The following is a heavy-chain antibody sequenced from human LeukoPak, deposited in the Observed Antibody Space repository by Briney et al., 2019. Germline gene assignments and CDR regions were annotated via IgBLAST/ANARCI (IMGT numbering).Heavy chain of an antibody. J-gene: IGHJ4*02. CDR2: IYHSGST. V-gene: IGHV4-38-2*01. D-gene: IGHD3-3*01. Sequence: SETLSLTCAVSGYSISSGYYWGWIRQPPGKGLEWIGSIYHSGSTYYNPSLKSRVTISVDTSKNQFSLKLSSVTAADTAVYYCARYYDFWSGYEDYWGQGTLVTVSS. CDR3: ARYYDFWSGYEDY. CDR1: GYSISSGYY.